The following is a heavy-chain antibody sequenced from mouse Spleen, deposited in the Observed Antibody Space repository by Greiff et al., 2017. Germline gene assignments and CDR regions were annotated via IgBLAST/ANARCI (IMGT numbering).Heavy chain of an antibody. CDR1: GYSITSGYD. Sequence: EVKLEESGPGMVKPSQSLSLTCTVTGYSITSGYDWHWIRHFPGNKLEWMGYISYSGSTNYNPSLKNRISITRDTSKNQFFLKLNSVTTEDTATYYCARDRDYGSSPWFAYWGQGTLVTVSA. V-gene: IGHV3-1*01. D-gene: IGHD1-1*01. CDR3: ARDRDYGSSPWFAY. J-gene: IGHJ3*01. CDR2: ISYSGST.